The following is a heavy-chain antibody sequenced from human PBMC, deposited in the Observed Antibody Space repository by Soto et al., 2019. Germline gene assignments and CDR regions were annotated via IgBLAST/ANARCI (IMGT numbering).Heavy chain of an antibody. V-gene: IGHV1-69*13. J-gene: IGHJ5*02. Sequence: SVKVSCKASGGTFSSYAISWVRQAPGQGLEWMGGIIPIFGTANYAQKFQGRVTITADESTSTAYMELSSLRSEDTAVYYCARDGTVPTPGGAWFDPWGQGTLVTVYS. CDR2: IIPIFGTA. CDR3: ARDGTVPTPGGAWFDP. CDR1: GGTFSSYA. D-gene: IGHD4-17*01.